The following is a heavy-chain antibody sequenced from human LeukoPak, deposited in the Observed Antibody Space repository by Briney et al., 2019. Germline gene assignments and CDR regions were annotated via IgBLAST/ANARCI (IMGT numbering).Heavy chain of an antibody. CDR2: IYYSGST. CDR3: ASLYYDILTGYYFDY. Sequence: SETLSLTCTVSGGSISSYYWSWIRQPPGKGLEWIGYIYYSGSTNYNPSLNSRVTISVDTSKNQFSLKLSSVTAADTAVYYCASLYYDILTGYYFDYWGQGTLVTVSS. CDR1: GGSISSYY. J-gene: IGHJ4*02. D-gene: IGHD3-9*01. V-gene: IGHV4-59*01.